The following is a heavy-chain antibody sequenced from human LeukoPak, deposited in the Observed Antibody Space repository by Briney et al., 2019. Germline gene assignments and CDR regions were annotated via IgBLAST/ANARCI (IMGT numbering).Heavy chain of an antibody. Sequence: ASVKVSCKASGYTFTDYYMHWVRQAPGQGLEWMGWINPNRDGTNYAQKFQGRVTMTRDTSTSTAYMELRSLRSDDTAVYYCARDPLRGLSSSSLPTWFDPWGQGTLVTVSS. CDR1: GYTFTDYY. CDR2: INPNRDGT. CDR3: ARDPLRGLSSSSLPTWFDP. V-gene: IGHV1-2*02. J-gene: IGHJ5*02. D-gene: IGHD6-6*01.